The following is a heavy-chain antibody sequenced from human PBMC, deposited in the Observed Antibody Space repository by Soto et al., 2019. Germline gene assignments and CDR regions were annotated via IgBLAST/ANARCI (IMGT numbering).Heavy chain of an antibody. Sequence: GGSLRLSCAASGFTFSSYWMSWVRQAPGKGLEWVANIKQDGSEKYYVDSVKGRFTISRDNAKNSLYLQMNSLRAEDTAVYYCARAAYSSSSYYYYYCMDVWGQGTTVTVSS. D-gene: IGHD6-6*01. CDR3: ARAAYSSSSYYYYYCMDV. CDR2: IKQDGSEK. CDR1: GFTFSSYW. V-gene: IGHV3-7*03. J-gene: IGHJ6*02.